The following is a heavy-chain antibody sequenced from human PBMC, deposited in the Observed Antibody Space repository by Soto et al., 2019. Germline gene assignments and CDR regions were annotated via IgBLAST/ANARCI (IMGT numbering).Heavy chain of an antibody. J-gene: IGHJ4*02. CDR3: ARGITAANQGYYYFDY. V-gene: IGHV4-4*02. D-gene: IGHD1-20*01. CDR2: ICRSGST. CDR1: GGSVSSAHC. Sequence: QVLLQESGPGLVRPSGTLSLTCAVSGGSVSSAHCWRWVRQPPGKGLEWIGEICRSGSTSYHPSLKSRVTISLDKSKGQFSLKLSSMTAVHTAFYSCARGITAANQGYYYFDYWGQGTLVTVSS.